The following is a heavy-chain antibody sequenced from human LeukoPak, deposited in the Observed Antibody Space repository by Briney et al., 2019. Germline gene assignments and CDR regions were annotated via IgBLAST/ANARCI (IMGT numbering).Heavy chain of an antibody. J-gene: IGHJ4*02. D-gene: IGHD6-19*01. CDR1: GYTFTSYD. CDR3: ARGAIAVAGRGHDY. CDR2: MNPNSGNT. Sequence: APVKVSCKASGYTFTSYDINWVRQATGQGLGWMGWMNPNSGNTGYAQKFQGRVTITRNTSISTAYMELSSLRSEDTAVYYCARGAIAVAGRGHDYWGQGTLVTVSS. V-gene: IGHV1-8*03.